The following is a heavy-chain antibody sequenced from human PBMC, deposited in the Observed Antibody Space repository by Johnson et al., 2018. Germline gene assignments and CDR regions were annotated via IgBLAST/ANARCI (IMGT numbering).Heavy chain of an antibody. D-gene: IGHD5-12*01. CDR1: AGSFRGYY. CDR3: ARGSGYDYYYNYYRMDG. J-gene: IGHJ6*02. CDR2: INHSGST. Sequence: QVQLQQWGAGLLKPSETLSLNCAVYAGSFRGYYWSWIRQPPGKGLEWIGEINHSGSTTYTPSLKSRVTISVDTSKNHFSLKLNSVTAADTAVYYCARGSGYDYYYNYYRMDGWGQGTTVTVSS. V-gene: IGHV4-34*01.